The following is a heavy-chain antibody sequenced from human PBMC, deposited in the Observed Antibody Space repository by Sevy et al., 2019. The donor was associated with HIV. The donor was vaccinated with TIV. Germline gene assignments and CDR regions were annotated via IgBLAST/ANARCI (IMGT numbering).Heavy chain of an antibody. CDR2: IYYSGST. Sequence: SETLSLTCTVSGGSISSSSYYWGWIRQPPGKGLEWIGSIYYSGSTYYNPSLKSRVTISVDTSKNQFSLKLSSVTAADTAVYYCARLSGYDSAYYYYGMDVWDQGTTVTVSS. CDR1: GGSISSSSYY. CDR3: ARLSGYDSAYYYYGMDV. V-gene: IGHV4-39*01. J-gene: IGHJ6*02. D-gene: IGHD5-12*01.